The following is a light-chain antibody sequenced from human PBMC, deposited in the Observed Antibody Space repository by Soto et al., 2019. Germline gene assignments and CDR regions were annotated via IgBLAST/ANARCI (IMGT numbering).Light chain of an antibody. J-gene: IGLJ1*01. CDR3: SSYTSSSTRV. CDR2: DAS. Sequence: QSALTQPASVSGSPGQSITISCTGTSSDVGGYNYVSWYQQHPGKAPKLMIYDASDRPSGVSNRFSGSKSGNTASLTISGLQAEDEADYYCSSYTSSSTRVFGTGTKVTVL. V-gene: IGLV2-14*03. CDR1: SSDVGGYNY.